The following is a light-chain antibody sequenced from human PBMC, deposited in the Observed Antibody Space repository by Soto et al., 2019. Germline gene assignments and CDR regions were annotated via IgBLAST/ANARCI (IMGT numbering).Light chain of an antibody. CDR1: QSVSSY. CDR2: DTS. CDR3: QQRSNWPPT. J-gene: IGKJ1*01. V-gene: IGKV3-11*01. Sequence: EIVLTQSPATLSLSPGERATLSCRASQSVSSYLAWYQQKPGQAPRLLIYDTSNRATGIPARFSASGSGTDFPLTISSLEPEDFAVYYCQQRSNWPPTFGQGTKVEIK.